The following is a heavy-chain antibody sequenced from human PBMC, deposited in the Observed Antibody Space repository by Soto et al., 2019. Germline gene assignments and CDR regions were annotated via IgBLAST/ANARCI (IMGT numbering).Heavy chain of an antibody. Sequence: GGSLRLSCAASGFTFSSYGMHWVRQAPGKGLEWVAVIWYDGSNKYYADSVKGRFTISRDNSKNTLYLQMNSLRAEDTAVYYCAREGFRMYFDWLSYGAAYNWFDPWGQGTLVTVSS. CDR2: IWYDGSNK. D-gene: IGHD3-9*01. J-gene: IGHJ5*02. V-gene: IGHV3-33*01. CDR1: GFTFSSYG. CDR3: AREGFRMYFDWLSYGAAYNWFDP.